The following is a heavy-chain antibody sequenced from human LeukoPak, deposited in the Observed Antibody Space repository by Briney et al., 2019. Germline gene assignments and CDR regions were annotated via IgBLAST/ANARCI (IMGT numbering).Heavy chain of an antibody. Sequence: SQTLSLTCTVSGGSITIGTYYWTWIRQPAGKGLEWIGRIYTTGSTNYNPSLKSRVTISVDTSKNQFSLRLNSVTAADTAMYYCAKSGGYGLIDYWGQGTLVTVSS. J-gene: IGHJ4*02. CDR3: AKSGGYGLIDY. V-gene: IGHV4-61*02. CDR1: GGSITIGTYY. CDR2: IYTTGST. D-gene: IGHD1-26*01.